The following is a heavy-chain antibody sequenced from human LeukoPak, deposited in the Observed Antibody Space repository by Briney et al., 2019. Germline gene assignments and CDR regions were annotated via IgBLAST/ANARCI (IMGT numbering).Heavy chain of an antibody. Sequence: GGSLRLSCAASGFTFTNHWMHWVRQAPGKGLVWVSRINTDGSTTTYADSVKGRFTISRDNAKNTLYMQMNSLRADDTAMYYCARALYSTSWSGRPYYFDYWGQGTLVTVSS. CDR1: GFTFTNHW. CDR2: INTDGSTT. D-gene: IGHD6-13*01. CDR3: ARALYSTSWSGRPYYFDY. V-gene: IGHV3-74*01. J-gene: IGHJ4*02.